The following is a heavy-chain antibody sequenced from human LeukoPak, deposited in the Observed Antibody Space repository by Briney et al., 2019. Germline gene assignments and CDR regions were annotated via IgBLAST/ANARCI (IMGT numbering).Heavy chain of an antibody. J-gene: IGHJ2*01. D-gene: IGHD3-3*01. Sequence: PSETLSLTCTVSGGSISSSSYYWGWIRQPPGKGLEWIGSIYYSGSTYYNPSLKSRVTISVDTSKNQFSLKLSSVTAADTAVYYCARGVVSLDWYFDLWGRGTLVTVSS. CDR2: IYYSGST. CDR1: GGSISSSSYY. V-gene: IGHV4-39*01. CDR3: ARGVVSLDWYFDL.